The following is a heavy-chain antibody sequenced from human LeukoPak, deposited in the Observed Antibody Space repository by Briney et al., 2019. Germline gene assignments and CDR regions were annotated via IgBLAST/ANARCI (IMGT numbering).Heavy chain of an antibody. D-gene: IGHD3-22*01. Sequence: SVKVSCKASGGTFSSYAISWVRQAPGQGLEWMGRIIPIFGTANYAQKFQGRVTITTDESTSTAYMELSSLRSEDTAVYYCARGTNYDSSAPTHAFDIWGQGTMVTVSS. CDR2: IIPIFGTA. CDR1: GGTFSSYA. CDR3: ARGTNYDSSAPTHAFDI. J-gene: IGHJ3*02. V-gene: IGHV1-69*05.